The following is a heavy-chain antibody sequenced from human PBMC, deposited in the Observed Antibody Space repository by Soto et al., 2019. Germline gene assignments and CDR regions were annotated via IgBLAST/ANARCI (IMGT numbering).Heavy chain of an antibody. J-gene: IGHJ6*02. D-gene: IGHD2-2*02. CDR2: INPSGGST. CDR1: GYTFTSYY. Sequence: ASVKVSCKASGYTFTSYYMHWVRQAPGQGLEWMGIINPSGGSTSYAQKFQGRVTMTRDTSTSTVYMELSSLRSEDTAVYYCARNSIELLLQLGYCSSTSCYTTLPTVMDVWG. V-gene: IGHV1-46*01. CDR3: ARNSIELLLQLGYCSSTSCYTTLPTVMDV.